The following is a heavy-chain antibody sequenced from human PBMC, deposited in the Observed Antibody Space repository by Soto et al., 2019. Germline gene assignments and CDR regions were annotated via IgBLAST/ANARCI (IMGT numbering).Heavy chain of an antibody. CDR2: IIPIFGTA. CDR3: AREGGTLVDYYYYYGMDV. Sequence: SVKVSCKASGGTFSSYAISWVRQAPGQGLEWMGGIIPIFGTANYAQKFQGRVTITADKSTSTAYMELSSLRSEDTAVYYCAREGGTLVDYYYYYGMDVWSQGTTVTVSS. V-gene: IGHV1-69*06. D-gene: IGHD1-26*01. CDR1: GGTFSSYA. J-gene: IGHJ6*02.